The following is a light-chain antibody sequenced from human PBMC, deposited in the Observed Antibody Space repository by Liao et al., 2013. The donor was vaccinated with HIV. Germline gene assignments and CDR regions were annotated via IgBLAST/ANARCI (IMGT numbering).Light chain of an antibody. Sequence: SYEVTQPPSVSVSPGQTARIACSGNGLGITSWYQLKPGQSPVLVIYQDTKRPSGIPERFSGSNSGNTATLTISGTQAMDEADYYCQAWDSSTEVLFGGGTKLTVL. CDR3: QAWDSSTEVL. J-gene: IGLJ2*01. CDR1: GLGI. V-gene: IGLV3-1*01. CDR2: QDT.